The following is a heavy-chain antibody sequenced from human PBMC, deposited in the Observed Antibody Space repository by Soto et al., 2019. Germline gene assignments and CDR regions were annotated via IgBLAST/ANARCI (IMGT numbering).Heavy chain of an antibody. CDR1: GFTFSDYY. Sequence: XVSLRLSCAASGFTFSDYYMSWIRQAPGKGLEWVSYISSSGSTIYYADSVKGRFTISRDNAKNSLYLQMNSLRAEDTAVYYCARDQIPYTVTFDYWGQGTLVTVSS. V-gene: IGHV3-11*01. J-gene: IGHJ4*02. CDR3: ARDQIPYTVTFDY. CDR2: ISSSGSTI. D-gene: IGHD4-4*01.